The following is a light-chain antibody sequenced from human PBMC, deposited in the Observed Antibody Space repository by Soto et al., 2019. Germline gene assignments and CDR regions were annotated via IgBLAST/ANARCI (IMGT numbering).Light chain of an antibody. Sequence: EIVMTQSPATLSVSPGERATLSCRASQSVSSNLAWYHQKPGQAPRLLIYGASTRATGIPARFSGSGSGTEFILTISSLQSEDFAVYYCQQYNIWPYTFGQGTKLEIK. J-gene: IGKJ2*01. CDR1: QSVSSN. CDR2: GAS. V-gene: IGKV3-15*01. CDR3: QQYNIWPYT.